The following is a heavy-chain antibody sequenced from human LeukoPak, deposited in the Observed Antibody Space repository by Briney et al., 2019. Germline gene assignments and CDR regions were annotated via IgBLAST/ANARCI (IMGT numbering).Heavy chain of an antibody. CDR1: GGTFSSYA. V-gene: IGHV1-69*05. CDR2: IIPIFGTA. Sequence: GASVKVPCKASGGTFSSYAISWVRQAPGQGLEWMGGIIPIFGTANYAQKFQGRVTITTDESTSTAYMELSSLRSEDTAVYYCARDPGLWDYGDRRGAFDIWGQGTMVTVSS. J-gene: IGHJ3*02. CDR3: ARDPGLWDYGDRRGAFDI. D-gene: IGHD4-17*01.